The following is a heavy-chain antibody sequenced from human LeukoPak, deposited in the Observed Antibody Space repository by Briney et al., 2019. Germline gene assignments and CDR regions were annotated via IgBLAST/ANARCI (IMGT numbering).Heavy chain of an antibody. V-gene: IGHV3-21*01. CDR2: ITSSSNYI. J-gene: IGHJ4*02. CDR1: GFTFSIYS. Sequence: GGSLRLSCAASGFTFSIYSMNWVRQAPGKGVEWLSSITSSSNYISFAGSVKGRFTISRDNVQNSLYLQMNSLRAEDTGMYYCARDRGYFDNWGQGTLVTVSS. CDR3: ARDRGYFDN.